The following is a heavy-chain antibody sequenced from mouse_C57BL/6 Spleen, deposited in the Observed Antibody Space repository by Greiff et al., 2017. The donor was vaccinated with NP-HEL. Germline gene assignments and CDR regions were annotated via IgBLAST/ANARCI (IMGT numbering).Heavy chain of an antibody. CDR3: ARSITTVVATNYYAMDY. CDR2: IRPNNGGT. V-gene: IGHV1-22*01. CDR1: GYTFTDYN. J-gene: IGHJ4*01. Sequence: EVQLQQSGPELVKPGASVKMSCKASGYTFTDYNMHWVKQSHGKSLEWIGYIRPNNGGTSYNQKFKGKATLTGNKSSSTAYMELRSLTSEDSAVYYCARSITTVVATNYYAMDYWGQGTSVTVSS. D-gene: IGHD1-1*01.